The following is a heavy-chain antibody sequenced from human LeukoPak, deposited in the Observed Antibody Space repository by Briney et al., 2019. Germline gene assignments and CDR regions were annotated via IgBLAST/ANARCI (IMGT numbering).Heavy chain of an antibody. V-gene: IGHV3-9*01. J-gene: IGHJ6*02. CDR3: AKDRGYCSGGSCYRYYYYYGMDV. CDR2: ISWNSGSI. CDR1: GFTFDDYA. D-gene: IGHD2-15*01. Sequence: GRSLRLSCAASGFTFDDYAMHWVRQAPGKGLEWVSGISWNSGSIGYADSVKGRFTISRDNAKNSLYLQMNSLRAEDTALYYCAKDRGYCSGGSCYRYYYYYGMDVWGQGTTVTVSS.